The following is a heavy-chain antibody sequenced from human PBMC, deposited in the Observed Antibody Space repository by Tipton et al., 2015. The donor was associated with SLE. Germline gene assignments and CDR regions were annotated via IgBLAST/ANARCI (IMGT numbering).Heavy chain of an antibody. CDR3: ARLEYSSSCPGAFDI. V-gene: IGHV5-51*03. Sequence: QSGAEVKKPGESLKISCKGSGYSFTSYWIGWVRQMPGKGLEWMGIIYPGDSDTRYSPSFQGQVTISADKSISTAYLQWSSLKASDTAMYYCARLEYSSSCPGAFDIWGQGTMVTVSS. CDR2: IYPGDSDT. D-gene: IGHD6-13*01. J-gene: IGHJ3*02. CDR1: GYSFTSYW.